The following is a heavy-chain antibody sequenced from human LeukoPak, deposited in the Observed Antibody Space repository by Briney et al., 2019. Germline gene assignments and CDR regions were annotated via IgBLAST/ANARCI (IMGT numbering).Heavy chain of an antibody. CDR2: IKQDGSEK. V-gene: IGHV3-7*01. D-gene: IGHD3-10*01. J-gene: IGHJ4*02. Sequence: PGGSLRLSCATSGFSFTNYWMNWVRQAPGKGLEWVAHIKQDGSEKYYVDSMKGRITISRENAKNSVYLQMNSLRVEDTAVYYCTRSPEGRPIDYWGQGTLVTVSS. CDR3: TRSPEGRPIDY. CDR1: GFSFTNYW.